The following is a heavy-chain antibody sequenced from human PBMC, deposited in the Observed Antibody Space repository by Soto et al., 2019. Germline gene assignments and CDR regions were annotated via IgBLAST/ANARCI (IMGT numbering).Heavy chain of an antibody. CDR3: ARVSDYYYYYGMDV. V-gene: IGHV4-30-2*01. CDR2: IYHSGST. J-gene: IGHJ6*02. CDR1: GGSISSGGYS. Sequence: PSETLSLTCAVSGGSISSGGYSWSWIRQPPGKGLEWIGYIYHSGSTYYNPSLKSRVTISVDRSKNQFSLKLSSVTAADTAVYYCARVSDYYYYYGMDVWGQGTTVTVSS.